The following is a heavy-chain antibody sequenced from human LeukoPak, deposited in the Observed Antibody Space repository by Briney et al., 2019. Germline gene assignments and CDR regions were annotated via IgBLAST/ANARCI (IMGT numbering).Heavy chain of an antibody. CDR3: ARDLRSDGYKRTSWFDP. CDR1: HYSISSGYH. V-gene: IGHV4-38-2*02. J-gene: IGHJ5*02. CDR2: IYRSGST. Sequence: SETLSLTCTVSHYSISSGYHWGWIRQPPGKGLEWIGNIYRSGSTYYNPSLKSRVTISVDTSKNQFSLKLSSVTAADTAVYYCARDLRSDGYKRTSWFDPWGQGTLVTVSS. D-gene: IGHD5-24*01.